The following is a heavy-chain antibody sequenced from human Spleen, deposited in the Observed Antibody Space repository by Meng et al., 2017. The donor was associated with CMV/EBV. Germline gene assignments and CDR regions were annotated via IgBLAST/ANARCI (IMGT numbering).Heavy chain of an antibody. CDR1: VYIFCSYG. D-gene: IGHD4/OR15-4a*01. J-gene: IGHJ4*02. Sequence: GRRGAVGKMLGGSVMVSRKGSVYIFCSYGSSWVRQAPGKGLEWMRWISVYNGNTNYGKKVQGRVTMTTDTSTSTAYKELRSPRSDETDVYYCASGGSWCYLPALRYWGQGTLVTVSS. CDR3: ASGGSWCYLPALRY. CDR2: ISVYNGNT. V-gene: IGHV1-18*04.